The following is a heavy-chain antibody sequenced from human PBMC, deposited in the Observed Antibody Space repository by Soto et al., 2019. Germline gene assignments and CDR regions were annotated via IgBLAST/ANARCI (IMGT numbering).Heavy chain of an antibody. Sequence: QVQLVQSGAEVKKPGSSVKVSCKASGGTFSTYTSSWVRQAPGQGLEWLGRIIPLFGLPNHAQKFQDRVTITADKSTDTAYLEMNSLRPEDTAVYYCAFDVQTGVVYFDNWGQGTLVTVSS. J-gene: IGHJ4*02. V-gene: IGHV1-69*02. CDR1: GGTFSTYT. CDR3: AFDVQTGVVYFDN. CDR2: IIPLFGLP. D-gene: IGHD1-1*01.